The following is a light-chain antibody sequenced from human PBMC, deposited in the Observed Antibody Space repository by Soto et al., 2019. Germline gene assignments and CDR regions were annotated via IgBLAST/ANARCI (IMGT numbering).Light chain of an antibody. J-gene: IGKJ5*01. CDR3: QQYHNWPPFT. Sequence: DIVMTQSPATLSVSPGERATLSCRASQSMSNNLAWYQQKPGQAPRLLIYGASTRDTGIPDRFSGSGSGTEFTLPISCLQSDDCAIYYCQQYHNWPPFTFGQGTRLEIK. CDR1: QSMSNN. CDR2: GAS. V-gene: IGKV3-15*01.